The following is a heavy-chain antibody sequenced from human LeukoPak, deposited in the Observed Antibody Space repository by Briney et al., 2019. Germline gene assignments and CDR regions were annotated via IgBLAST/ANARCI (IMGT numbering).Heavy chain of an antibody. CDR1: GFTFSNAW. V-gene: IGHV3-15*01. J-gene: IGHJ4*02. D-gene: IGHD3-16*02. CDR3: ARYVWGSYLMNDY. Sequence: WESLKLSCAASGFTFSNAWISWVRQAPGKGLEWVGRIKSKSDGGTTDYAAPVKGSFTISRDDSKNTLYLQVNSLKTEDTAVYYCARYVWGSYLMNDYWGQGTLVTVSS. CDR2: IKSKSDGGTT.